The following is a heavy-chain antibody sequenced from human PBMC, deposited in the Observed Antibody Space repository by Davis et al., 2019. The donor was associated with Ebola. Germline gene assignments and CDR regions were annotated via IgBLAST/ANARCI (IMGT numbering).Heavy chain of an antibody. CDR2: IYYSGST. J-gene: IGHJ3*02. CDR3: ARGTTYYDILTSPRAFDI. V-gene: IGHV4-59*12. Sequence: SETLSLTCSVSGGSISSYYWSWIRQPPGKGLEWIGYIYYSGSTNYNPSLNSRVTISVDTSKNQFSLKLSSVTAADTAVYYCARGTTYYDILTSPRAFDIWGQGTMVTVSS. D-gene: IGHD3-9*01. CDR1: GGSISSYY.